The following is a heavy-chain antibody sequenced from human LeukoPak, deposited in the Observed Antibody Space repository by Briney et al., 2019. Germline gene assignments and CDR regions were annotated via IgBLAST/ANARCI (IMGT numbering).Heavy chain of an antibody. V-gene: IGHV1-24*01. Sequence: VASVKVSCKVSGYILTELSMHWVRQAPGKGLEWMGGFDPEDGETIYAQKFQGRVTMTEDTSTDTAYMELSSLRSEDTAVYYCARGHSSGWYWLDYWGQGTLVTVSS. CDR3: ARGHSSGWYWLDY. CDR1: GYILTELS. J-gene: IGHJ4*02. D-gene: IGHD6-19*01. CDR2: FDPEDGET.